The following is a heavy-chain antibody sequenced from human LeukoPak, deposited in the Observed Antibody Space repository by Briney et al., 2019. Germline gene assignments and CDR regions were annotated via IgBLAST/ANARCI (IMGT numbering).Heavy chain of an antibody. CDR2: ISSSGSTI. CDR3: AKDHYVWGSDLDY. CDR1: GFTFSDYY. V-gene: IGHV3-11*01. J-gene: IGHJ4*02. Sequence: GGSLRLSCAASGFTFSDYYMSWIRQAPGKGLEWVSYISSSGSTIYYADSVKGRFTISRDNAKNSLYLQMNSLRAEDTAVYYCAKDHYVWGSDLDYWGQGTLVTVSS. D-gene: IGHD3-16*01.